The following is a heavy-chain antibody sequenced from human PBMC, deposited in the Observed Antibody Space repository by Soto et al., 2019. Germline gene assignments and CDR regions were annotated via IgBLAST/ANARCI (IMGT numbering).Heavy chain of an antibody. J-gene: IGHJ5*02. CDR3: ARDTTAVSSWHRYPFDP. CDR1: GGSITSSNW. Sequence: QVQLQESGPGLVKPSGTLSLTCEVSGGSITSSNWWSWVRQSPGKGLEWIGEIYHTGSTTYNPSPHSRLSMSVDNSKTPFSLPLPSVTAPDTSMYYCARDTTAVSSWHRYPFDPWGQGTLVTVSS. V-gene: IGHV4-4*02. CDR2: IYHTGST. D-gene: IGHD1-1*01.